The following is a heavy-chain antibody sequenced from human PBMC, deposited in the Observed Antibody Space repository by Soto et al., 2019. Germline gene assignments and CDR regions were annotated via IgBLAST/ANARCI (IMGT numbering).Heavy chain of an antibody. D-gene: IGHD5-12*01. CDR3: ARAEDSGYDVLGWFYH. CDR2: ISAYNGNT. Sequence: QVQLVQSGAEVKKPGASVKVSCKASGYTFTSYGISWVRQAPGQGLEWMGWISAYNGNTNYAQKLQGGVTMTTDTSSRRASLELGSLSSVDAAVYCCARAEDSGYDVLGWFYHWGQGSLVSVSS. CDR1: GYTFTSYG. V-gene: IGHV1-18*01. J-gene: IGHJ5*02.